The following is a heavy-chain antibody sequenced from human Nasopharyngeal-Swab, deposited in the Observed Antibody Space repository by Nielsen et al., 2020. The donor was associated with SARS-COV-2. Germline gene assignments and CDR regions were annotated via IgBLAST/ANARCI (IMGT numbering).Heavy chain of an antibody. CDR1: GFTFSSYA. V-gene: IGHV3-23*01. J-gene: IGHJ4*02. Sequence: GESLKISCAASGFTFSSYAMSWVRQAPGKGLEWVSAISGSGGSTYYADSVKGRFTISRDNSKNTLYLQTNSLRAEDTAVYYCARSAAFKRRSSGWYYFDYWGQGTLVTVSS. CDR2: ISGSGGST. CDR3: ARSAAFKRRSSGWYYFDY. D-gene: IGHD6-19*01.